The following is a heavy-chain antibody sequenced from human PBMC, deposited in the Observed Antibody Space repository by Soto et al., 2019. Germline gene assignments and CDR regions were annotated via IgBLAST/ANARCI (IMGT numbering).Heavy chain of an antibody. CDR2: RNPNSGNT. V-gene: IGHV1-8*01. D-gene: IGHD6-19*01. Sequence: QVQLVQSGAEVKKPGASVKVSCKASGYTFTYYDINWVRQTTGQGLEWLGWRNPNSGNTGYAQKFQGRVTMTRNTSISTAYMELSSLRSEDTAVYYCARGREQCLIIYFDAFDIWGQGTMVTVSS. CDR3: ARGREQCLIIYFDAFDI. J-gene: IGHJ3*02. CDR1: GYTFTYYD.